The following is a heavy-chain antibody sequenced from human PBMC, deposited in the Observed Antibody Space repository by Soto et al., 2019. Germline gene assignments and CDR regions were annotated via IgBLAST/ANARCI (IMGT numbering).Heavy chain of an antibody. CDR2: ISGSGDTT. CDR3: AKDEGVGAVGWFYFDL. D-gene: IGHD6-19*01. J-gene: IGHJ2*01. V-gene: IGHV3-23*01. Sequence: EVQLLESGGGLVQPGGSLRLSCAASGFTFSSYSMNWVRQAPGKGLEWVSTISGSGDTTFYSDSVKGRFSISRDNSKNTLYLQMSSLRAEDTAVYYCAKDEGVGAVGWFYFDLWGRGTLVTVSS. CDR1: GFTFSSYS.